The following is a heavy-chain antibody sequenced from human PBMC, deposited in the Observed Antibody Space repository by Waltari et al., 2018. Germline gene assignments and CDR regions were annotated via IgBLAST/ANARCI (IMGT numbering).Heavy chain of an antibody. D-gene: IGHD3-3*01. CDR1: GGSISSYY. CDR2: IYYSGST. CDR3: ARALTIFGVVIDY. Sequence: QVQLQESGPGLVKPSETLSLTCPVSGGSISSYYWSWIRQPPGKGLEWIVYIYYSGSTNYNPSLKSRVTISVDTSKNQFSLKLSSVTAADTAVYYCARALTIFGVVIDYWGQGTLVTVSS. J-gene: IGHJ4*02. V-gene: IGHV4-59*01.